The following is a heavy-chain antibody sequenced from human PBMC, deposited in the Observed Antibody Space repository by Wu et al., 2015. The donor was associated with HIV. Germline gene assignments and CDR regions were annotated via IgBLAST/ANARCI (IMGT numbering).Heavy chain of an antibody. D-gene: IGHD3-22*01. CDR2: IVPIFGSP. CDR1: GGNFRSYA. CDR3: ARDVALKYYSDSSAYYPGREFDY. Sequence: QVQLVQSGAEVKKPGSSVRVSCESSGGNFRSYAMTWVRQAPGQGLEWMGGIVPIFGSPTYAQRFQGRVTITADESTSTAYMELRSLIPDDTAVYYCARDVALKYYSDSSAYYPGREFDYWGQGTLVIVSS. V-gene: IGHV1-69*12. J-gene: IGHJ4*02.